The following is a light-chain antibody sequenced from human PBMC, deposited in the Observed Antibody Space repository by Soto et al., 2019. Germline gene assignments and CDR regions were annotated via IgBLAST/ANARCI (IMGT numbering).Light chain of an antibody. J-gene: IGLJ2*01. CDR3: CSYASSRTFEVV. CDR1: SSDVGSNNL. CDR2: EGS. V-gene: IGLV2-23*03. Sequence: QSALTQPASVSGSPGQSITISCTGTSSDVGSNNLVSWYQQHPGEVPKLMIYEGSKRPSGVSNRFSGSKSGNTASLTISGLQAEDAADYYCSYASSRTFEVVFGGGTKLTVL.